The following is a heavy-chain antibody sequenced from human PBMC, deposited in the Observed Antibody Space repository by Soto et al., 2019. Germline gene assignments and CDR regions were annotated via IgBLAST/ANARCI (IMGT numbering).Heavy chain of an antibody. CDR1: GITFSSYS. V-gene: IGHV3-48*02. Sequence: EVQLVESGGGLVQPGESLRLYCTASGITFSSYSMNWVRQAPGKGLEGLSYISSSKTTYADSVKGRFTISRDNAKNSVYRQMNSLRDEDTAVYYCVGDQDVHTPMVHGNYWGRGTLVTVSS. CDR3: VGDQDVHTPMVHGNY. J-gene: IGHJ4*02. CDR2: ISSSKTT. D-gene: IGHD5-18*01.